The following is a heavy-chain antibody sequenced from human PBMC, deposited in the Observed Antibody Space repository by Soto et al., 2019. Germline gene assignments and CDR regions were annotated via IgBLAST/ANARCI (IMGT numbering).Heavy chain of an antibody. CDR1: GGTFGNSA. Sequence: QVQLVQSGAEVKKPGSSVTVSCKASGGTFGNSAISWVRQAPGQGLEWMGGILPIFPTPDYAQKFQGRVTITADESTTTAYMELTSLRPEDTAVYYCARDKDRQQLGGNCYYGIDVGGQGTTVTVSS. J-gene: IGHJ6*02. D-gene: IGHD3-3*02. V-gene: IGHV1-69*12. CDR3: ARDKDRQQLGGNCYYGIDV. CDR2: ILPIFPTP.